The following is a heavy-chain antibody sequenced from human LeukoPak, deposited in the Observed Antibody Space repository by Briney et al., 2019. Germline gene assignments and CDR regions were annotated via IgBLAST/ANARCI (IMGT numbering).Heavy chain of an antibody. V-gene: IGHV3-53*01. Sequence: GGSLRLPCAASGFTVSSNHMSWVRQAPGKGLEWVSVIYSGGNTYYADSVKGRFTISRDNSKNTLYLQMNSVRAEDTAVYYCARETVQAFDYWGQGTLVTVSS. D-gene: IGHD1-14*01. CDR3: ARETVQAFDY. CDR1: GFTVSSNH. CDR2: IYSGGNT. J-gene: IGHJ4*02.